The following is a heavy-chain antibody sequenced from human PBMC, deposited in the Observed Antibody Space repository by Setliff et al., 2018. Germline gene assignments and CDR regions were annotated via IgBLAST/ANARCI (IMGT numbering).Heavy chain of an antibody. CDR2: INPSGST. J-gene: IGHJ4*02. Sequence: PSETLSLTCAVYGGSFSDYYWSWIRQPPGKGLEWIGEINPSGSTNYNPSLESRVTISVDTSKNQFSLKLSSETAADTAVYYCARILVDSSGDSDYFDYWGQGTLVTVSS. CDR1: GGSFSDYY. CDR3: ARILVDSSGDSDYFDY. V-gene: IGHV4-34*01. D-gene: IGHD3-22*01.